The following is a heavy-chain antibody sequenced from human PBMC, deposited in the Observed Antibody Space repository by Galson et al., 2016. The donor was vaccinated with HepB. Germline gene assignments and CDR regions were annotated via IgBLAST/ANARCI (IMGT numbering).Heavy chain of an antibody. CDR2: IRSKASNYAT. V-gene: IGHV3-73*01. CDR1: GFTFSGSA. Sequence: SLRLSCAASGFTFSGSAIHWVRQASGKGLEWVGRIRSKASNYATAYAASVKGRFTISSDDSKNTAYLQMNSLKTEDTAVYYCTTSLVYYFDYWGQGTLVTVSS. J-gene: IGHJ4*02. CDR3: TTSLVYYFDY. D-gene: IGHD2-21*01.